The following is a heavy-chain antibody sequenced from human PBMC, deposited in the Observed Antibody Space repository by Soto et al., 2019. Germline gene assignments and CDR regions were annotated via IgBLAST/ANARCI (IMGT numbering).Heavy chain of an antibody. CDR2: IYHSGST. D-gene: IGHD6-13*01. Sequence: SETLSLTCAVSGYSISSGYYWGWIRQPPGKGLEWIGSIYHSGSTYYNPSLKSRVTISVDTSKNQFSLKLSSVTAADTAVYYCERAGRSSWHRNFDYWGQGTLVTVSS. V-gene: IGHV4-38-2*01. CDR3: ERAGRSSWHRNFDY. J-gene: IGHJ4*02. CDR1: GYSISSGYY.